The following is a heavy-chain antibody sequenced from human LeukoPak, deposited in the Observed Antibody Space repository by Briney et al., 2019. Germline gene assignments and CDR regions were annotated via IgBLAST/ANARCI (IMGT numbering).Heavy chain of an antibody. J-gene: IGHJ4*02. CDR1: GFTFSSYA. Sequence: PGGSLRLSCAASGFTFSSYAMSWIRQSPGKGLEWISYITSGGASTNYADSVKGRFTISRDKAKNSVALQLNSLRAEDTAVYYCTRQRRGTYYAFDSWGQGTLVTVSS. D-gene: IGHD3-16*01. V-gene: IGHV3-23*01. CDR3: TRQRRGTYYAFDS. CDR2: ITSGGAST.